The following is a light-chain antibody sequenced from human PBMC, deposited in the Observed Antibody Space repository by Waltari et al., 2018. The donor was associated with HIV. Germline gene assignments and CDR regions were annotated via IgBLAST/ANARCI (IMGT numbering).Light chain of an antibody. CDR2: GNK. V-gene: IGLV1-40*01. CDR1: SSNIGADYD. Sequence: QSVLTQPPSVSGAPGQRVTISCTGSSSNIGADYDVHWYQQIPGTAPKLLISGNKNRPSGVPDRFSASKSGTSASLAITGLQPEDEADYYCSSCAGSNNGVFGGGTKLTVL. J-gene: IGLJ3*02. CDR3: SSCAGSNNGV.